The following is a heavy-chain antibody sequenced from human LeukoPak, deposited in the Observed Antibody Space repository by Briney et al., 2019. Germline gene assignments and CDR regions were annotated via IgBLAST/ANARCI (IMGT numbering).Heavy chain of an antibody. CDR3: AKGSVLLWFGELFPDPGPDKRDYFDY. Sequence: PGGSLRLSCAASGFTFSSYSMNWVRQAPGKGLEWVSAISGSGGSTYYADSVKGRFTISRDNSKNTLYLQMNSLRAEDTAVYYCAKGSVLLWFGELFPDPGPDKRDYFDYWGQGTLVTVSS. V-gene: IGHV3-23*01. CDR2: ISGSGGST. D-gene: IGHD3-10*01. CDR1: GFTFSSYS. J-gene: IGHJ4*02.